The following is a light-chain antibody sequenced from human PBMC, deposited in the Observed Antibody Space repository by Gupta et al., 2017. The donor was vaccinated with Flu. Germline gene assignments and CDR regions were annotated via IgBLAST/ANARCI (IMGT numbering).Light chain of an antibody. CDR3: TSYATSDNWV. CDR2: EVP. CDR1: SSDVGGYNH. V-gene: IGLV2-8*01. J-gene: IGLJ3*02. Sequence: SVTISRSGTSSDVGGYNHVSWYQQPPGNAPKLLIYEVPERPSVVSDRFSGSKSGNTASLTISGLQIEDEADYYCTSYATSDNWVFGGGTKRTVL.